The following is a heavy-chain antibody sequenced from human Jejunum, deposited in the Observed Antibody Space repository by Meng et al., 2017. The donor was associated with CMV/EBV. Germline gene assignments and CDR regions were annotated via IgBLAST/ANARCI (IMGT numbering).Heavy chain of an antibody. V-gene: IGHV3-7*01. D-gene: IGHD5-12*01. J-gene: IGHJ3*01. CDR2: KNADGSGK. Sequence: ASGLRLNTKRMKWVGQARGKGMEWVANKNADGSGKEYMDDVRGRFTISRDNAKNSLYLQMNGLRVEDTAVYYCARMGYGFEFFDVWGQGTMVTVSS. CDR1: GLRLNTKR. CDR3: ARMGYGFEFFDV.